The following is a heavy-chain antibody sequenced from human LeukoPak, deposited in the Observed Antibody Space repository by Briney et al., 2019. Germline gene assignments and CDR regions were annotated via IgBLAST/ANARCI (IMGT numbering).Heavy chain of an antibody. V-gene: IGHV3-33*01. D-gene: IGHD6-13*01. CDR1: GFTFSSYG. CDR2: IWYDGSNK. Sequence: GRSLRLSCAASGFTFSSYGMHWVRQAPGKGLEWVAVIWYDGSNKYYADSVKGRFTISRDNSKNPLYLQMNSLRAEDTAVYYCARLARIAAAGPPWGDYWGQGTLITVTS. CDR3: ARLARIAAAGPPWGDY. J-gene: IGHJ4*02.